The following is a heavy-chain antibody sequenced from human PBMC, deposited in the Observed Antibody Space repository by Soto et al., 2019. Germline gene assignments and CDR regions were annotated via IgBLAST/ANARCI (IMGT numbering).Heavy chain of an antibody. CDR1: GFTFSSYA. V-gene: IGHV3-23*01. CDR2: ISGSGGST. D-gene: IGHD2-15*01. Sequence: EVQLLESGGGLVQPGGSLRLSCAASGFTFSSYAMSWVRQAPGKGLEWVSAISGSGGSTYYADSVKGRFTISRDNTKNTLYLKMNSLRAEDTAVYYCAKSGIVVVVAADFDYWGQGTLVTVSS. J-gene: IGHJ4*02. CDR3: AKSGIVVVVAADFDY.